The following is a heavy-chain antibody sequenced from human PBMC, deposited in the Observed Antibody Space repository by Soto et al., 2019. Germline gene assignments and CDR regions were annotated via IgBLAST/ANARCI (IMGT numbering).Heavy chain of an antibody. D-gene: IGHD5-18*01. CDR1: GGSFSGYY. CDR2: INHSGST. Sequence: PSETLSLTCAVYGGSFSGYYWSWIRQPPGKGLEWIGEINHSGSTNYNPSLKSRVTISVDTSKNQFSLKLSSGTAADTAVYYCAGGFTDTAMVFYYYYYGMDVWGQGTTVTVSS. V-gene: IGHV4-34*01. CDR3: AGGFTDTAMVFYYYYYGMDV. J-gene: IGHJ6*02.